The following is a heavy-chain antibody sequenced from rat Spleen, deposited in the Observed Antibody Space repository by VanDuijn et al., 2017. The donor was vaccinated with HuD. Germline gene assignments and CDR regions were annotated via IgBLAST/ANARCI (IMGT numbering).Heavy chain of an antibody. J-gene: IGHJ2*01. CDR2: ISPSGGST. CDR3: ATGGTTTGDY. CDR1: GFTFSDYN. D-gene: IGHD1-5*01. Sequence: EVQLVESGGGLVQPGRSLKLSCVVSGFTFSDYNMAWVRQAPKKGLEWVASISPSGGSTYYRDSVKGRFTISRDNAKSTLYLQMDSLRSEDTATYYCATGGTTTGDYWGQGVMVTVSS. V-gene: IGHV5S23*01.